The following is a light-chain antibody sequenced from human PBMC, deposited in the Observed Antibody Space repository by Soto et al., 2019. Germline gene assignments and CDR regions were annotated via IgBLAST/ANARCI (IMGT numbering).Light chain of an antibody. CDR1: SSDVGSYNL. V-gene: IGLV2-23*02. Sequence: QSAPTRPASVSGAPGGGITISCTGTSSDVGSYNLVSWYQQHPGKAPKFMIYEVSKRPSGVSNRFSGSKSGNTASLTISGLQAEDEADYYCCSYAGSSTYVFGTGTKVTVL. J-gene: IGLJ1*01. CDR2: EVS. CDR3: CSYAGSSTYV.